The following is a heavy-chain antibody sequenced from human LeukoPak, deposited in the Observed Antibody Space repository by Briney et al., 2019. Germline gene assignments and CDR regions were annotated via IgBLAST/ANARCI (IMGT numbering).Heavy chain of an antibody. V-gene: IGHV3-23*01. D-gene: IGHD1-1*01. CDR3: AKGRAGGWNGGDC. Sequence: SGGSLRLSCAASGFTFSNYAMGWVRQAPGKGPEWVSSIRYNIENTHYADAVQGRFTISRDNSKNTLYLQMNSLRAEDTAIYYCAKGRAGGWNGGDCWGQGTLVTVSS. CDR1: GFTFSNYA. J-gene: IGHJ4*02. CDR2: IRYNIENT.